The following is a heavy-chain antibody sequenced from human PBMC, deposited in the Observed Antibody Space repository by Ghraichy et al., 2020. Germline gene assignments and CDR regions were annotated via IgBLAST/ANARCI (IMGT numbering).Heavy chain of an antibody. CDR2: ISSSSSAI. CDR1: GFTFNIDS. D-gene: IGHD1-7*01. Sequence: GGSLRLSCAASGFTFNIDSMNWVRQAPGKGLEWVSYISSSSSAIYYADSVKGRFTISRDNAKNSLYLQMNSLRDEDTAVYYCARGELRMDVWGQGTTVTVSS. V-gene: IGHV3-48*02. CDR3: ARGELRMDV. J-gene: IGHJ6*02.